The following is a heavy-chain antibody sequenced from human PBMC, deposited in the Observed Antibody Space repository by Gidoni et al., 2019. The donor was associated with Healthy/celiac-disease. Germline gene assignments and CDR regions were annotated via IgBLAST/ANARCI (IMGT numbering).Heavy chain of an antibody. V-gene: IGHV3-33*01. J-gene: IGHJ4*02. CDR3: ARDRIDDYVWGSYRYQNSGADY. D-gene: IGHD3-16*02. CDR1: GFTFSSYG. Sequence: QVQLVESGGGVVQPGRSLRLSCAASGFTFSSYGMHWVRQAPGKGLEWVAVIWYDGSNKYYADSVKGRFTISRDNSKNTLYLQMNSLRAEDTAVYYCARDRIDDYVWGSYRYQNSGADYWGQGTLVTVSS. CDR2: IWYDGSNK.